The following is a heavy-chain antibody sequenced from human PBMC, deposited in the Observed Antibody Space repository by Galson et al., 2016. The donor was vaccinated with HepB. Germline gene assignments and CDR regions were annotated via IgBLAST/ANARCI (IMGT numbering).Heavy chain of an antibody. CDR3: ARDREGTSWFSGDYDHYGMDV. Sequence: SLRLSCAASGFTFGSYWMSWVRQAPGKGLEWVSSISRSSRHIYYADSVKGRFTISRDNAKNSLYLQMNSLRVEDTAVYFCARDREGTSWFSGDYDHYGMDVWGQGTTVTVSS. CDR1: GFTFGSYW. CDR2: ISRSSRHI. D-gene: IGHD6-13*01. J-gene: IGHJ6*02. V-gene: IGHV3-21*01.